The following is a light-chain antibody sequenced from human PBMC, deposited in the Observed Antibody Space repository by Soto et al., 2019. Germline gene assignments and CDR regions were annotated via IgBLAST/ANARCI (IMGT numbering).Light chain of an antibody. CDR3: SSCAGNTNPYV. CDR1: SSDIGGYNY. CDR2: EVS. V-gene: IGLV2-8*01. J-gene: IGLJ1*01. Sequence: QSALTQPPSASGSPGQSVTISCTGTSSDIGGYNYVSWYQHHPGKAPKLIIWEVSKRPSGVPDRFSGSKSGNTASLTVSGRQAEDEADYYCSSCAGNTNPYVFGTGTKLTVL.